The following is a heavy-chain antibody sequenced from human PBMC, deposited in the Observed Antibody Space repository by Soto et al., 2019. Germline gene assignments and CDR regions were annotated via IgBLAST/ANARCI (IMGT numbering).Heavy chain of an antibody. J-gene: IGHJ4*02. V-gene: IGHV4-59*08. CDR2: IYFGQPTH. Sequence: QVQLQESGPGLVKPSETLSLTCTVSGISLNDFQWIWIRQPPGKGLEWIGSIYFGQPTHSDNPSLKSRVTIALDTSKSPVSLKLASVTPAVTAVYFCARSNTRYSSPDYWGQGSLVTVSS. CDR1: GISLNDFQ. CDR3: ARSNTRYSSPDY. D-gene: IGHD6-13*01.